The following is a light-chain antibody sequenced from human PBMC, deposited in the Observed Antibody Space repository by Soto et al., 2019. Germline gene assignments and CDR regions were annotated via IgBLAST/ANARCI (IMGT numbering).Light chain of an antibody. CDR2: RNN. CDR1: TSNIGSNY. V-gene: IGLV1-47*01. Sequence: QSALTQPPSASGTPGQGVTISCSGSTSNIGSNYVYWYQQLPGTAPKLLIYRNNQRPSGVPDRFSGSKSGTSASLAISGLRSDDEADFFCPTGDDSMKGFFFFGTGTRVTVL. CDR3: PTGDDSMKGFFF. J-gene: IGLJ1*01.